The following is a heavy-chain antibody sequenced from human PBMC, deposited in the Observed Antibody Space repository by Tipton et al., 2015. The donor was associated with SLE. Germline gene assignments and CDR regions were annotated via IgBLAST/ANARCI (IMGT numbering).Heavy chain of an antibody. CDR3: ARGGNYYGSGSYHFDY. Sequence: GSLRLSCAASGFTFSSYCMNWVRQAQGKGLEWVSYISSSSSTIYYADSVKGRFTISRDNAKNSLYLQMNSLRAEDTAVYYCARGGNYYGSGSYHFDYWGQGTLVTVSS. D-gene: IGHD3-10*01. J-gene: IGHJ4*02. CDR1: GFTFSSYC. V-gene: IGHV3-48*01. CDR2: ISSSSSTI.